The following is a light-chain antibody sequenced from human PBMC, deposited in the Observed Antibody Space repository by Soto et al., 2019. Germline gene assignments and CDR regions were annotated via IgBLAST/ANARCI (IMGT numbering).Light chain of an antibody. CDR3: SSYTGSITPVV. CDR2: EVS. CDR1: SNDIGSYNY. Sequence: QSVLTQPASVSGSPGQSITISCAGTSNDIGSYNYVSWYQQHPGMAPKLMIYEVSHRPSGVSNRFSGSKSGNTASLTISGLQTEDEADYYCSSYTGSITPVVFGGGTKLTVL. J-gene: IGLJ2*01. V-gene: IGLV2-14*01.